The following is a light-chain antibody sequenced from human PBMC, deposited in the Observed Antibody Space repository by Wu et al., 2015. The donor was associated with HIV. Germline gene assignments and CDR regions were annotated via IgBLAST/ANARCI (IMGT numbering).Light chain of an antibody. CDR1: QGISTY. V-gene: IGKV1-8*01. J-gene: IGKJ1*01. Sequence: QSPSSLSTSTGNTVTITCRANQGISTYLAWYQQKPGKAPKLLIYGAAILQTGVPSRFSGSGSGTDFTLTISRLQSEDFATYYCQQYYSYPLTFGEGTKVEI. CDR3: QQYYSYPLT. CDR2: GAA.